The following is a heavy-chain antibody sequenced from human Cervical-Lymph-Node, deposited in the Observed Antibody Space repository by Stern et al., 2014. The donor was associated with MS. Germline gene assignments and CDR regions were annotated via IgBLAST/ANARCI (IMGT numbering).Heavy chain of an antibody. V-gene: IGHV4-61*02. Sequence: QVQLQESGPGLVRPSQTLSLTCTVSGDSDSGYTSYWTWIRQPAGKGLEWIGRIDATGSTTYNPSLKSRVTLSLETSKKQFYLNLKSVTAADTAVYYCTRDGSSWSLNWFDPWGPGTLVTVSS. D-gene: IGHD6-13*01. CDR3: TRDGSSWSLNWFDP. CDR1: GDSDSGYTSY. CDR2: IDATGST. J-gene: IGHJ5*02.